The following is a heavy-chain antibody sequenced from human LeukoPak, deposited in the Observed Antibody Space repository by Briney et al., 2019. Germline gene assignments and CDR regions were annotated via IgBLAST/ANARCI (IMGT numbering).Heavy chain of an antibody. CDR2: ISANGNNK. Sequence: GGSLRLSCAASGFTFSDYYMTWIRQAPGKGVEGVSYISANGNNKYYADSVKGRFTISRDNAKNSLYLQMNSLRVEDTAVYYCASSQSSVAGIVGCWGQGTLVTVSS. V-gene: IGHV3-11*04. CDR1: GFTFSDYY. J-gene: IGHJ4*02. D-gene: IGHD6-19*01. CDR3: ASSQSSVAGIVGC.